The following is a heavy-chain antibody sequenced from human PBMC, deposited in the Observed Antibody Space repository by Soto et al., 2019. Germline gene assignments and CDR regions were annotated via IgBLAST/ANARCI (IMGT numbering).Heavy chain of an antibody. D-gene: IGHD2-21*01. CDR3: AQDGGFGGASLHY. Sequence: GGSLTLSCAASGLTFSSFAMTWVLQVPGRGLEWVSTISGDADSTYYADSVTGRFIISRENSKDTLYLQMNSLRAEDTAVYYCAQDGGFGGASLHYWGQGALVTVSS. V-gene: IGHV3-23*01. CDR2: ISGDADST. CDR1: GLTFSSFA. J-gene: IGHJ4*02.